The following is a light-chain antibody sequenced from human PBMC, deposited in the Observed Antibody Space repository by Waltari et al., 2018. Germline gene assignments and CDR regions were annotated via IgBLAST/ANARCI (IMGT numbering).Light chain of an antibody. CDR3: QQFDDLLT. CDR2: DAS. J-gene: IGKJ4*01. CDR1: QDISNY. Sequence: DIQMTQSPSSLSASVGDRVPITCQASQDISNYLNWYQQKPGKAPKLLIYDASNLETGVPSRFSGSGSGTDFTFTISSLQPEDFATYYCQQFDDLLTFGGGTKVEIK. V-gene: IGKV1-33*01.